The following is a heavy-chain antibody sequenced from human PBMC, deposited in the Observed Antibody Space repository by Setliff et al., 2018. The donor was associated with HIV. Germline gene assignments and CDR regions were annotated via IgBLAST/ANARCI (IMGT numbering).Heavy chain of an antibody. Sequence: SETQSLTCTVSGGSISSGSYYWSWIRQPAGKGLEWIGHIHTSGSTKYNPSLKSRVTISADTSKNQFSLNLSSVTAAETAVYYCARIGYHGSGRYSFDYWGQGTLVTVSS. D-gene: IGHD3-10*01. V-gene: IGHV4-61*09. CDR3: ARIGYHGSGRYSFDY. J-gene: IGHJ4*02. CDR1: GGSISSGSYY. CDR2: IHTSGST.